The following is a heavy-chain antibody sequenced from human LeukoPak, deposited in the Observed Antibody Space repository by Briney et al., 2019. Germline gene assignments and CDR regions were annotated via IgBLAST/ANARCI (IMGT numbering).Heavy chain of an antibody. CDR2: ISSSGSTI. D-gene: IGHD3-10*01. V-gene: IGHV3-11*01. J-gene: IGHJ4*02. Sequence: GGSLRLSCAASGFTFSDYYMSWIRQAPGKGLEWVSYISSSGSTIYYADSVKGRFTISRDNAKNSLYLQMNSLRAEDTVVYYCASPYGSGSDAADYWGQGTLVTVSS. CDR1: GFTFSDYY. CDR3: ASPYGSGSDAADY.